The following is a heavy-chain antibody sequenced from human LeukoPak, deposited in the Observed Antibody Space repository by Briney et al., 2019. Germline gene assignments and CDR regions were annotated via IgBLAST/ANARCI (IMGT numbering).Heavy chain of an antibody. CDR1: GFTFSSYG. Sequence: GGSLRLSCAASGFTFSSYGMHWVRQAPGKGLEWVAFIRYDGSNKYYADSVKGRFTISRDNAKNSLYLQMNSLRAEDTAVYYCARELTMVRGVIILFDYWGQGTLVSVSS. V-gene: IGHV3-30*02. D-gene: IGHD3-10*01. CDR2: IRYDGSNK. J-gene: IGHJ4*02. CDR3: ARELTMVRGVIILFDY.